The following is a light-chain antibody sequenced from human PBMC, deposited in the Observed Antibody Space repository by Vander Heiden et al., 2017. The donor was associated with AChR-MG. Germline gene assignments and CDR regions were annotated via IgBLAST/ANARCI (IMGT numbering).Light chain of an antibody. CDR2: VDS. J-gene: IGKJ1*01. CDR1: QGISSW. V-gene: IGKV1-12*01. Sequence: DIQMTQSPSSVSASVGDRVTITCRARQGISSWLAWYQQKPGKAPKLLIYVDSSLQSGVPSRFSASGSGTDFSLTISSLQPEDSATYYCQQANNFPWTFGQGTKVEIK. CDR3: QQANNFPWT.